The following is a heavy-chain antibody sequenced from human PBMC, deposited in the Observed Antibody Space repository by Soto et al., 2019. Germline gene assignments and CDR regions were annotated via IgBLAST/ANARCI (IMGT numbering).Heavy chain of an antibody. CDR2: ISGSGGST. D-gene: IGHD3-10*01. J-gene: IGHJ4*02. CDR3: AKDLDGLWFGELLRPYYFDY. CDR1: GFTFSSYA. V-gene: IGHV3-23*01. Sequence: GGSLRLSCAASGFTFSSYAMSWVRQAPGKGLEWVSAISGSGGSTYYADSVKGRFTISRDNSKNTLYLQMNSLRAEDTAVYYCAKDLDGLWFGELLRPYYFDYWGQGTLVTVSS.